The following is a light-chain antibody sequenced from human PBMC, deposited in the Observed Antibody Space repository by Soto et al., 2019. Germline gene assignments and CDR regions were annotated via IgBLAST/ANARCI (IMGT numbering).Light chain of an antibody. CDR2: WAS. CDR3: QQYYSTPHT. J-gene: IGKJ4*01. V-gene: IGKV4-1*01. CDR1: QNLLWSSNNKNY. Sequence: DIVMTQSPDSLAVPLGERATISCKPSQNLLWSSNNKNYLAWYQQKPGQPPKLLIYWASTRQSGVPDRFSGSGSGTDFTLTSSSLQPEDVAVYYCQQYYSTPHTFGGGTKVEIK.